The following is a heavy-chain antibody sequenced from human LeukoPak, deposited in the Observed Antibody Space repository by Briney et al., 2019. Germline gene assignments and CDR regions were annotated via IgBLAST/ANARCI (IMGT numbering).Heavy chain of an antibody. V-gene: IGHV1-2*02. Sequence: ASVKVSCKASGYTFTGYYMHWVRQAPGQGLEWMGWINPNSGGTNYAQKFQGRVTMTRDTSISTAYMELSRLRSDDTAVYYCARVEGYSGYDARDDYYYYYYMDVWGKGTTVTVSS. J-gene: IGHJ6*03. D-gene: IGHD5-12*01. CDR1: GYTFTGYY. CDR3: ARVEGYSGYDARDDYYYYYYMDV. CDR2: INPNSGGT.